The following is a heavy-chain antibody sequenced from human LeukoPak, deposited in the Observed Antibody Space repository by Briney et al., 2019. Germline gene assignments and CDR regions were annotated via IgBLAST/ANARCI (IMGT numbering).Heavy chain of an antibody. D-gene: IGHD2-21*02. J-gene: IGHJ3*02. CDR3: ARAYCGGDCYLDAFDI. Sequence: IPGGSLRLSCAACGFTFDDYGMICVRHPRGEGLEWVSSIISSSSYIYYADSVKGRFTISRDNAKNSLYLQMNSLRAEDTAVYYCARAYCGGDCYLDAFDIWGQGTMVTVSS. V-gene: IGHV3-21*01. CDR2: IISSSSYI. CDR1: GFTFDDYG.